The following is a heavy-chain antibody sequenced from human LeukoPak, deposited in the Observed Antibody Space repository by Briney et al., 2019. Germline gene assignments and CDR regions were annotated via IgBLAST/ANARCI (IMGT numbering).Heavy chain of an antibody. D-gene: IGHD3-9*01. CDR2: IIPIFGTA. J-gene: IGHJ6*03. V-gene: IGHV1-69*05. CDR3: ARGDYDILTGYSNSSYYMDV. CDR1: GGTFSSYA. Sequence: SVKVSCKASGGTFSSYAISWVRQAPGQGLEWMGGIIPIFGTANYAQKFQGRVTITTDESRGTAYMELSSLRSEDTAVYYCARGDYDILTGYSNSSYYMDVWGKGTTVTVSS.